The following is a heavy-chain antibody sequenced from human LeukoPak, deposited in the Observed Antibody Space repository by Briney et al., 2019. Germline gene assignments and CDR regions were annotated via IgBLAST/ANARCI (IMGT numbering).Heavy chain of an antibody. D-gene: IGHD5-18*01. J-gene: IGHJ4*02. CDR1: GFTFTNAG. CDR3: ASEDVDTGDF. V-gene: IGHV3-30*05. Sequence: PGGSLRLSCAASGFTFTNAGIHWVRLAAGKGLEWVSFISHDGTNKYYSDSVDGRFIVSRLNSQNTVYLQMNDLRPEGTATYYCASEDVDTGDFWGQGTLVTVSS. CDR2: ISHDGTNK.